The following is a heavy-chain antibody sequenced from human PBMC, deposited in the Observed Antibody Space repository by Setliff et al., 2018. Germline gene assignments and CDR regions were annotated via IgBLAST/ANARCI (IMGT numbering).Heavy chain of an antibody. V-gene: IGHV4-4*08. D-gene: IGHD6-19*01. Sequence: PSETLSLTCTVSGGSISSYYWSWIRQPPGKGLEWIGYIYTSGSTNYNPSLKSRVTISVDTSKNQFSLKLSSVTAADTAVYYCARSAVAVPGQFYFDNWGQGTQVTVSS. J-gene: IGHJ4*02. CDR3: ARSAVAVPGQFYFDN. CDR1: GGSISSYY. CDR2: IYTSGST.